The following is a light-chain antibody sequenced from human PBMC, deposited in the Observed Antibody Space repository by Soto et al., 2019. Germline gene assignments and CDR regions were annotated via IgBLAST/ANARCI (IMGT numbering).Light chain of an antibody. CDR3: AAWDDSLNAPI. CDR1: SSNIGTNT. Sequence: QLVLTQPPSASGTPGQRVTISCSGSSSNIGTNTVNWYQQLPGRAPKLLIHTDHQRPSGVPDRFSGSKSGTSASLAISGLQSDDESTYYCAAWDDSLNAPIFGGGTQLTVL. V-gene: IGLV1-44*01. CDR2: TDH. J-gene: IGLJ2*01.